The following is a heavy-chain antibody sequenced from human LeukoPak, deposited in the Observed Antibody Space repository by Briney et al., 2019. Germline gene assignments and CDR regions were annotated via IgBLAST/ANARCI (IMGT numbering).Heavy chain of an antibody. V-gene: IGHV3-23*01. CDR1: GFTFSSYA. Sequence: GGSLRLSCAASGFTFSSYAMSWVRQAPGKGLEWVSTVSGSGGSTYYADSVKGRFTISRDNSKNTLYLQMNSLRAEDTAVYYCAKGKYSGYDLNNWFDPWGQGTLVTVSS. J-gene: IGHJ5*02. CDR2: VSGSGGST. CDR3: AKGKYSGYDLNNWFDP. D-gene: IGHD5-12*01.